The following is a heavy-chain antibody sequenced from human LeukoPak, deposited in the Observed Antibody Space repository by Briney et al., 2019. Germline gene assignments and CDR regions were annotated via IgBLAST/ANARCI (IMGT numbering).Heavy chain of an antibody. CDR2: INPNSGGT. CDR3: ARDRNSNYGLYYYYYGMDV. V-gene: IGHV1-2*02. Sequence: GASVKVSCKASGYTLTGYYMHWVRQAPGQGLEWMGWINPNSGGTNYAQKFQGRVTMTRDTSISTAYMELSRLRSDDTAVYYCARDRNSNYGLYYYYYGMDVWGQGTTVTVSS. CDR1: GYTLTGYY. D-gene: IGHD4-11*01. J-gene: IGHJ6*02.